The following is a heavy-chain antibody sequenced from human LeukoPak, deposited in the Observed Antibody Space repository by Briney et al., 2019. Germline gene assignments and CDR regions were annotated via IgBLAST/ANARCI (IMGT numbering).Heavy chain of an antibody. CDR2: IVSSGTTT. D-gene: IGHD6-19*01. Sequence: PGGSLRLSCAASGFTFSDYYMNWIRQAPGKGLEWVSYIVSSGTTTYYADSVKGRFTISRDNAKNSLYLQMNSLRAEDTALYYCARAVAGNFDYWGQGTLVTVSS. V-gene: IGHV3-11*01. CDR3: ARAVAGNFDY. J-gene: IGHJ4*02. CDR1: GFTFSDYY.